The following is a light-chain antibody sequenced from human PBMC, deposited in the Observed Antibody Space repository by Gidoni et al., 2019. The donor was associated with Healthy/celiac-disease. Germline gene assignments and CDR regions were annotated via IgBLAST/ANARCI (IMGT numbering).Light chain of an antibody. Sequence: DIQLTQSPSFLSASVGDRVTITCRASQGISSYLAWYQQKPGKAPKLLIYAASTLQSGVPSRFSGSGSGTEFTLTISSLQPEDFATYYCQQLNSYPQPRTFGGGTKVEIK. CDR1: QGISSY. V-gene: IGKV1-9*01. J-gene: IGKJ4*01. CDR2: AAS. CDR3: QQLNSYPQPRT.